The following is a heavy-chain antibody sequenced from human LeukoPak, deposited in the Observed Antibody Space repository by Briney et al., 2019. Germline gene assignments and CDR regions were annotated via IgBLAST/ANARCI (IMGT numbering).Heavy chain of an antibody. Sequence: ASVKVSCKASGYTFTSFDINWVRQAPGQGLEWMGRLDPRTGNTAYPQKFQDRVTMTRDPSTSTAYMELSGLNSEDTALYYCARDLNSDRSGYGHSSFDYWGQGTLVTVSS. CDR1: GYTFTSFD. V-gene: IGHV1-8*01. D-gene: IGHD3-22*01. J-gene: IGHJ4*02. CDR2: LDPRTGNT. CDR3: ARDLNSDRSGYGHSSFDY.